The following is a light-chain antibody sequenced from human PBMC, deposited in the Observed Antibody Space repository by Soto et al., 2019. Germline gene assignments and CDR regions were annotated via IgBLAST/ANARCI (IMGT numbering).Light chain of an antibody. Sequence: EIVLTQSPGTLSLSLGEGATLSCRASQSVTSSYLAWYQQKPGQAPRLLIYGTSSRATGIPDRFSGSGSGTDFTLTISRLEPEDFAVYYCQQYGSSPRTLGQGTKVDIK. CDR1: QSVTSSY. CDR2: GTS. CDR3: QQYGSSPRT. V-gene: IGKV3-20*01. J-gene: IGKJ1*01.